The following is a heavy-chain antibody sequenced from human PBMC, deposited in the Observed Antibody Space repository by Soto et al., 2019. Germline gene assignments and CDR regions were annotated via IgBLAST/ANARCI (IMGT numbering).Heavy chain of an antibody. Sequence: APVKVSRQXSGYTFTDIYIHWVRQAPGLGLEWMGWIDPNSGGSRKTQKFQGSRTMTRDTSTSTVYMELSSLRSDGTAVYDSARDNYGPLDFWGQGTLVTVSS. J-gene: IGHJ4*02. CDR3: ARDNYGPLDF. CDR1: GYTFTDIY. D-gene: IGHD3-10*01. V-gene: IGHV1-2*02. CDR2: IDPNSGGS.